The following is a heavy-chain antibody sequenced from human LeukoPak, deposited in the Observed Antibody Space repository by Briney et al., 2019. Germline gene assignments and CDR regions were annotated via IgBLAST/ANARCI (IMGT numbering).Heavy chain of an antibody. J-gene: IGHJ3*02. CDR1: GGTFSSYA. D-gene: IGHD3-3*01. CDR2: IFPIFGTA. CDR3: ARSWGVVVDAFDI. V-gene: IGHV1-69*06. Sequence: ASVKVSCTASGGTFSSYAISWVRQAPGQGLEWMGGIFPIFGTANYAQKFQGRVTITADKSTSTAYMELSSLRSEDTAVYYCARSWGVVVDAFDIWGQGTMVTVSS.